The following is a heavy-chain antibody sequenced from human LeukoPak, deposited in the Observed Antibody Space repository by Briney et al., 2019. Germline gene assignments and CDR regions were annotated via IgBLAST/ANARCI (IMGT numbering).Heavy chain of an antibody. CDR1: GFTFSSYG. CDR3: AKGELWKAYYFDY. D-gene: IGHD5-18*01. J-gene: IGHJ4*02. CDR2: ISGSGGST. V-gene: IGHV3-23*01. Sequence: GGTLRLSCAASGFTFSSYGMSWVRQAPGKGLEWVSAISGSGGSTYYADSVKGRFTISRDNSKNTLYLQMNSLRAEDTAVYYWAKGELWKAYYFDYWGQGTLVTVSS.